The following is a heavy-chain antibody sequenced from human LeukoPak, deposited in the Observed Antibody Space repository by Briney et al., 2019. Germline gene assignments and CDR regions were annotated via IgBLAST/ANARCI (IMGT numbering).Heavy chain of an antibody. J-gene: IGHJ4*02. Sequence: GGSLRLSCTVSGFTVSSNSMSWVRQAPGKGLEWVANINQGGSETYYVDSVKGRFTISRDNAKNSLYLQMNSLRAEDTAVYYCARGGLYHYSGTSGDHWGQGTLVTVSS. CDR1: GFTVSSNS. CDR2: INQGGSET. D-gene: IGHD1-26*01. V-gene: IGHV3-7*04. CDR3: ARGGLYHYSGTSGDH.